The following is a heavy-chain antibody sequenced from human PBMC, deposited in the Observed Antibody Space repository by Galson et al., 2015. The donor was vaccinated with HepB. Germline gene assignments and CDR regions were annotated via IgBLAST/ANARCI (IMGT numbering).Heavy chain of an antibody. V-gene: IGHV3-30*04. J-gene: IGHJ4*02. CDR3: ARGPPDRVDLDF. Sequence: SLRLSCATSGFRFTGFAIHWVRQAPGKGLEWLTVISHDGTKTYLADSVRGRFSVSRDNSKSTVYLQIDGLRREDTGLYYCARGPPDRVDLDFWGQGTLVTVSS. CDR2: ISHDGTKT. CDR1: GFRFTGFA. D-gene: IGHD1-14*01.